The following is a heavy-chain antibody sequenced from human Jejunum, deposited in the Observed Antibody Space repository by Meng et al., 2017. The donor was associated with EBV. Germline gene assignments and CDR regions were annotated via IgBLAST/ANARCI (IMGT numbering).Heavy chain of an antibody. CDR3: AGNGCYALEY. Sequence: LHGFGTRRGNTSGTLALTCVVSGGAISDNDWGSWVRQPPGKGLEWLGEIYNGGGTNYNPSLESRVTISVDKSKNQFSLKLNSVTVADTAVYYCAGNGCYALEYWGPGILVTVSS. CDR1: GGAISDNDW. J-gene: IGHJ4*02. V-gene: IGHV4-4*02. CDR2: IYNGGGT. D-gene: IGHD3-22*01.